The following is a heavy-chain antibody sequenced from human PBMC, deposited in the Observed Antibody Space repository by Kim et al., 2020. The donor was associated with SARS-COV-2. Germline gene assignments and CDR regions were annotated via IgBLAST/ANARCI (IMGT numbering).Heavy chain of an antibody. J-gene: IGHJ4*02. CDR2: INSIGRDA. Sequence: GGSLRLSCTASGFTFSSNWMHWVRQAPGKGLVWVSHINSIGRDANYADPVKGRFTISRDNAKNTLYLQMNSLRDDDTAVYYCAREMGAIGSWGQGTLVTVSS. D-gene: IGHD1-26*01. V-gene: IGHV3-74*01. CDR1: GFTFSSNW. CDR3: AREMGAIGS.